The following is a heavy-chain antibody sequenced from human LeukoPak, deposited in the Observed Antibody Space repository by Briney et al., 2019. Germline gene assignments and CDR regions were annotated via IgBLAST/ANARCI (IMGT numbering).Heavy chain of an antibody. D-gene: IGHD3-10*01. J-gene: IGHJ4*02. Sequence: NAGGSLRLSCAASGFTFSSYSMNWVRQAPGKGLEWVSSISSSSSYIYYADSVKGRFTISRDNAKNSLYLQMNSLRAEDTAVYYCARDGRATVSLDYWGQGTLVTVSS. CDR2: ISSSSSYI. CDR3: ARDGRATVSLDY. V-gene: IGHV3-21*01. CDR1: GFTFSSYS.